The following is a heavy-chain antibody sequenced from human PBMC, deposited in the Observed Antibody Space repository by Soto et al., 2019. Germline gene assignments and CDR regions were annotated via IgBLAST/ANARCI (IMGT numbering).Heavy chain of an antibody. J-gene: IGHJ6*02. CDR1: GFTFSSYA. V-gene: IGHV3-23*01. Sequence: EVQLLESGGGLVQPGGSLRLSCAASGFTFSSYAMSWVRQAPGKGLEWVSAIGGSGGSTYYADSVKGRFTISRDNSKNTLYLQMNSLRAEDTAVYYCAKSGGRDYYYGMDVWGQGTTVTVSS. CDR2: IGGSGGST. D-gene: IGHD3-10*01. CDR3: AKSGGRDYYYGMDV.